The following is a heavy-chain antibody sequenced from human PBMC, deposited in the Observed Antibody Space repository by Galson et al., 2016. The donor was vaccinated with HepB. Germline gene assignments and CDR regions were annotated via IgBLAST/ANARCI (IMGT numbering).Heavy chain of an antibody. J-gene: IGHJ4*02. V-gene: IGHV3-11*01. D-gene: IGHD4-17*01. CDR3: ARGLYYGDYAPHY. Sequence: SLRLSCAASGFTFSDYYMNWIRQAPGKGLECISYIDSSGTTIYYSDSVEGRFTVSRDNAKNSLYLQMNSLRVEDTAVYYCARGLYYGDYAPHYWGQGTLATVSS. CDR1: GFTFSDYY. CDR2: IDSSGTTI.